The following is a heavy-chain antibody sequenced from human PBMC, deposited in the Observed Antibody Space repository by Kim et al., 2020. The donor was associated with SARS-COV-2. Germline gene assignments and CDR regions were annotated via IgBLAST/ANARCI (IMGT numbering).Heavy chain of an antibody. V-gene: IGHV1-69*13. CDR2: IIPIFGTA. CDR3: AKRKEFVGGAAAADNWFDP. D-gene: IGHD6-13*01. CDR1: GGTFSSYA. Sequence: SVKVSCKASGGTFSSYAISWVRQAPGQGLEWMGGIIPIFGTANYAQKFQGRVTITADESTSTAYMELSSLRSEDTAVYYCAKRKEFVGGAAAADNWFDPWGQGTLVTVSS. J-gene: IGHJ5*02.